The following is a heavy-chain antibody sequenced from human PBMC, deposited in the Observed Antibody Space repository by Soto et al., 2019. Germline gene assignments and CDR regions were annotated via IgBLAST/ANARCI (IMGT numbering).Heavy chain of an antibody. CDR3: ARHGDYVSMDV. CDR1: GFTLSNYW. Sequence: EVHLVESGGGLVQPGGSLRLSCAASGFTLSNYWMSWVRQAPGKGLEWVASIKQDGSEKSYVDSVKGRFTISRDNAKNSLYLQMNSLRGEDMAVYYCARHGDYVSMDVWGKGTTVTVSS. CDR2: IKQDGSEK. J-gene: IGHJ6*03. V-gene: IGHV3-7*01. D-gene: IGHD4-17*01.